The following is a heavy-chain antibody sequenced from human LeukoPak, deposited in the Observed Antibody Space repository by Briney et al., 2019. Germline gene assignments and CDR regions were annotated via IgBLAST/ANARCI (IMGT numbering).Heavy chain of an antibody. J-gene: IGHJ4*02. CDR3: ASLGNDYGDYVPEG. CDR1: GYTFTSYD. CDR2: MNPNSGNT. V-gene: IGHV1-8*03. Sequence: ASVKVSCKASGYTFTSYDINWVRQATGQGLEWMGWMNPNSGNTGYAQKFQGRVTITRNTSISTAYMELSGLRSDDTAVYYCASLGNDYGDYVPEGWGQGTLVTVSS. D-gene: IGHD4-17*01.